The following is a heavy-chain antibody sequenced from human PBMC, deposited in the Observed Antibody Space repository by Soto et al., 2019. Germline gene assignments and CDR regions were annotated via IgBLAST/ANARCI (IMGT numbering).Heavy chain of an antibody. V-gene: IGHV3-48*02. Sequence: EVQLVESGGGLVQPGGSLRLSCAASGFTFSSYSMNWVRQAPGKGLEWVSYISSSSSTIYYADSVKGRFTISRDNAKNSLYLQMNSLRDEDTAVYYCARDWHSIAAAYDLPGGYYWGQGTLVTVSS. CDR3: ARDWHSIAAAYDLPGGYY. CDR2: ISSSSSTI. D-gene: IGHD6-13*01. CDR1: GFTFSSYS. J-gene: IGHJ4*02.